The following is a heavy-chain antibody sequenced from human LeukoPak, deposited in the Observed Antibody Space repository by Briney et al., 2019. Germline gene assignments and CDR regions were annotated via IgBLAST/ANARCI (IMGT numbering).Heavy chain of an antibody. Sequence: GRSLILSCAASGFTFNTYAMHWVRQAPGKGLEWVAVMTYDGSDVYYANSVKGRFTISRDNSKNTLYLQMNSLRAEDTAVYYCARDQSPKWGSGERYFDYWGLGTLVTVS. CDR3: ARDQSPKWGSGERYFDY. J-gene: IGHJ4*02. D-gene: IGHD7-27*01. CDR2: MTYDGSDV. V-gene: IGHV3-33*01. CDR1: GFTFNTYA.